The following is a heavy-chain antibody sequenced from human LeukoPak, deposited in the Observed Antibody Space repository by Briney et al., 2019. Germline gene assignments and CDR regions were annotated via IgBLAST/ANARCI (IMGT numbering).Heavy chain of an antibody. V-gene: IGHV1-46*01. Sequence: ASVKVSCKASGYTFTGYYMHWVRQAPGQGLEWMGIINPSGGSTSYAQKFQGRVTMTRDMSTSTAYMELSSLRSEDTAVYYCARGRLQRSITMIVVPRGKGGWYFDLWGRGTLVTVSS. J-gene: IGHJ2*01. CDR2: INPSGGST. D-gene: IGHD3-22*01. CDR3: ARGRLQRSITMIVVPRGKGGWYFDL. CDR1: GYTFTGYY.